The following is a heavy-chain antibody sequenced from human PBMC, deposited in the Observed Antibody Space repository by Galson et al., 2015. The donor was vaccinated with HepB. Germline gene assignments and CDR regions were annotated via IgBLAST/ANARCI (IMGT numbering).Heavy chain of an antibody. CDR2: IDWGNAK. J-gene: IGHJ4*02. CDR1: GFSLTTRGMC. V-gene: IGHV2-70*01. Sequence: PALVKPTQPLTLTCTFSGFSLTTRGMCVSWIRQPPGRALEWLALIDWGNAKYYSTSLKTRLTISKDTSKSQVVLTMTSMDPVDTATYYCARCGYYYGTLDYWGQGTLVTVSS. CDR3: ARCGYYYGTLDY. D-gene: IGHD5-18*01.